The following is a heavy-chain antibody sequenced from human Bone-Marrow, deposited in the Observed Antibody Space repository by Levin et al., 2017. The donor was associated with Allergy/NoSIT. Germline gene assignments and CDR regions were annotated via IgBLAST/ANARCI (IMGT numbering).Heavy chain of an antibody. D-gene: IGHD2-15*01. Sequence: GGSLRLSCVGSGFSFSSYGIHWVRQAPGKGLEWVAFIWHDGSQKYNADSVKGRFIISRDNSRNTLFLQMNSLTVEDTAVYYCARIPGSPTRWEVLGDAFDIWGQGTTVTVSP. CDR2: IWHDGSQK. CDR3: ARIPGSPTRWEVLGDAFDI. CDR1: GFSFSSYG. J-gene: IGHJ3*02. V-gene: IGHV3-33*01.